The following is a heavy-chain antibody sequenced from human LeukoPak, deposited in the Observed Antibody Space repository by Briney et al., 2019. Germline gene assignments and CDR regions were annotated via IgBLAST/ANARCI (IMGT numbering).Heavy chain of an antibody. J-gene: IGHJ3*02. D-gene: IGHD5-24*01. V-gene: IGHV3-66*01. CDR2: INSGGST. Sequence: GGSLRLSCAASGFTVSSNYMSWVRQAPGKGLEWVSVINSGGSTDYKDSVKDRFIISRDNSKNTLYLHINSLRAEDTAVYYCAKEMATMNAFDIWGQGTMVTVSS. CDR1: GFTVSSNY. CDR3: AKEMATMNAFDI.